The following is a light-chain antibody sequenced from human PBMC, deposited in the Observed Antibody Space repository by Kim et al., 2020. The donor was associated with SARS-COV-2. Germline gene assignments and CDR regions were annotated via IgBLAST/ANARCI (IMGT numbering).Light chain of an antibody. CDR2: GAS. Sequence: TPGDTTTLSCRASQILRDTYLAWYQQKPDQPPRLLIYGASSRATGIPDRFSGSGSGTDFTFSISRLEPEDFAVYYCQQYDNAPLTFGGGTKVDIK. CDR3: QQYDNAPLT. J-gene: IGKJ4*01. V-gene: IGKV3-20*01. CDR1: QILRDTY.